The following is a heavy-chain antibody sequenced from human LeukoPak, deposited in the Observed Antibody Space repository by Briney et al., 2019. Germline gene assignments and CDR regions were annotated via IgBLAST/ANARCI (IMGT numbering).Heavy chain of an antibody. CDR1: GFTFSSYW. V-gene: IGHV3-74*01. Sequence: GGSLRLSCAAPGFTFSSYWMHWVRQAPGKGLVWVSRINSDGSSTSYADSVKGRFTISRDNAKNTLYLQMNSLRADDTAAYYCARGSRDGYNTRPDYWGQGTLVTVSS. CDR2: INSDGSST. J-gene: IGHJ4*02. CDR3: ARGSRDGYNTRPDY. D-gene: IGHD5-24*01.